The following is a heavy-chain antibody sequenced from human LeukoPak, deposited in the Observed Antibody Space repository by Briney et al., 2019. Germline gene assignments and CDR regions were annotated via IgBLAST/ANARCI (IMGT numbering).Heavy chain of an antibody. CDR3: ATADYYDSSGY. Sequence: SETLSLTCAVYGGSFSGYYWSWIRQPPGKGLEWIGEINHSGSTNYNPSLKSRVTISVDTSKNQFSLKLSSVTAADTAVYHCATADYYDSSGYWGQGTLVTVSS. D-gene: IGHD3-22*01. V-gene: IGHV4-34*01. CDR2: INHSGST. J-gene: IGHJ4*02. CDR1: GGSFSGYY.